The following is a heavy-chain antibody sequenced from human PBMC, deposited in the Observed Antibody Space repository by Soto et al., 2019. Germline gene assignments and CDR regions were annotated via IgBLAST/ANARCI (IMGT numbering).Heavy chain of an antibody. CDR3: ASEWGTGFYSLEA. D-gene: IGHD2-15*01. Sequence: PETLSHTNAGYGGSFSGYYWSWIRQPPGKGLEWIGEINHSGSTNYNPSLKSRVTISVDTSKNQFSLKLISVTAADTALYYCASEWGTGFYSLEALGQGTLGTAPQ. CDR2: INHSGST. J-gene: IGHJ5*02. V-gene: IGHV4-34*01. CDR1: GGSFSGYY.